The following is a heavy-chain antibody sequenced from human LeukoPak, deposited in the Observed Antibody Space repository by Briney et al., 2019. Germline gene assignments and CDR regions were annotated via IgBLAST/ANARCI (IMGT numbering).Heavy chain of an antibody. J-gene: IGHJ4*02. CDR3: ARERISMIRGVVTTSYFDY. Sequence: PGGSLRLSCAASGFTFSDYAMNWVRQAPGKGLGWVSYITTTGSNIYYADSVKGRFTLSRDNAKNTLFLQMNSLRPEDTAVYYCARERISMIRGVVTTSYFDYWGQGTLVTVSS. CDR1: GFTFSDYA. D-gene: IGHD3-10*01. CDR2: ITTTGSNI. V-gene: IGHV3-48*01.